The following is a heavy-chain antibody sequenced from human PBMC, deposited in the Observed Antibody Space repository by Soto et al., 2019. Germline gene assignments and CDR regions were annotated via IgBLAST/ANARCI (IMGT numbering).Heavy chain of an antibody. CDR2: ITIYNVHR. D-gene: IGHD3-10*01. CDR3: ARGPLWFGEPVDY. Sequence: QVQLVQSGAEVKKPGASVKVSCKASGYNFTSNGISWVRQAPGQGLEWMGWITIYNVHRSSAKKFQGRVIMTTDTSTSTAYMELRSLRSDDTAVYYCARGPLWFGEPVDYWGQGTLVTVSS. J-gene: IGHJ4*02. CDR1: GYNFTSNG. V-gene: IGHV1-18*01.